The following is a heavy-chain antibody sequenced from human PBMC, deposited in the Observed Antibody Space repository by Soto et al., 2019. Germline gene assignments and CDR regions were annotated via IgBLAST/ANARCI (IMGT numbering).Heavy chain of an antibody. Sequence: ESGGGLVKPGGSLRLSCAASGFTFTNAWMSWVRQAPGKGLEWLGFIRKKSDGGTADYAAPVKGRFTISRDDSKDILYLEMNSLKIEDTAVYYCRTQWLDWGQGTLVTVSS. J-gene: IGHJ4*02. CDR2: IRKKSDGGTA. CDR3: RTQWLD. V-gene: IGHV3-15*01. CDR1: GFTFTNAW. D-gene: IGHD6-19*01.